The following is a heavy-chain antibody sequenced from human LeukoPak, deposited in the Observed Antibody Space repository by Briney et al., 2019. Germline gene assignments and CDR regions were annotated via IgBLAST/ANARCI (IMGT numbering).Heavy chain of an antibody. J-gene: IGHJ4*02. D-gene: IGHD3-16*01. CDR3: ARWGGTRQFYFDY. CDR2: IKYGGSNR. Sequence: GGSLRLSCAASAFSLSNYGLHWVSQGPSKGLEWLAVIKYGGSNRYYADSVKGRFTISKDSSENTLYLKMNSLRADDTAMYYCARWGGTRQFYFDYWGQGTLATASS. CDR1: AFSLSNYG. V-gene: IGHV3-33*05.